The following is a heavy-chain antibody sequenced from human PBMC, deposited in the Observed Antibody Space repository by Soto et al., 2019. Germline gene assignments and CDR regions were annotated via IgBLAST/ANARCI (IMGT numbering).Heavy chain of an antibody. Sequence: PGESLKISCNGAGYSFTSYWIGWVRQMPGKGLEWMGIIYPSDSDTRYSPSFQGQVTISAAKSISTAYLQWSSLQASDTAMYYCARALITMVRGVIINRSFDPWGQGTLVTVSS. CDR3: ARALITMVRGVIINRSFDP. V-gene: IGHV5-51*01. CDR2: IYPSDSDT. CDR1: GYSFTSYW. D-gene: IGHD3-10*01. J-gene: IGHJ5*02.